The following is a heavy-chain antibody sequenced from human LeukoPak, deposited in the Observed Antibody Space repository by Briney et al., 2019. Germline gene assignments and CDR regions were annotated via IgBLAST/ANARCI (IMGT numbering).Heavy chain of an antibody. V-gene: IGHV1-2*02. CDR3: ARDAHDYDTGMDV. CDR2: INPNSGGT. J-gene: IGHJ6*02. Sequence: ASVKVSCKASGYTFTGYYIHWVRQAPGQGLEWMGWINPNSGGTNYAQKFQGRVTMTRDTSISTAYMELSRLRSDDTAVYYCARDAHDYDTGMDVWGQGTTVTVSS. CDR1: GYTFTGYY.